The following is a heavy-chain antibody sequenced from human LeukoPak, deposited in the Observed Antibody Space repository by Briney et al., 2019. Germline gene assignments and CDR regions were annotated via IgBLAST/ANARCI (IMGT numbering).Heavy chain of an antibody. CDR3: ASRRIVGDPYYFDY. Sequence: SETLSLTCAVYGGSFSGYYWSWIRQPPGKGLEWIGEINHSGSTNYNPSLKSRVTISVDTSKNQFSLKLSSVTAADTAVYYCASRRIVGDPYYFDYWGQGTLVTVSS. V-gene: IGHV4-34*01. CDR2: INHSGST. CDR1: GGSFSGYY. D-gene: IGHD1-26*01. J-gene: IGHJ4*02.